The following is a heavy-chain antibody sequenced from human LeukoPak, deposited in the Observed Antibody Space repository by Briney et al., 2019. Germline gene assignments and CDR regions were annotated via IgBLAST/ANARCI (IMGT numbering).Heavy chain of an antibody. J-gene: IGHJ4*02. D-gene: IGHD6-19*01. CDR2: ISTYDGNT. V-gene: IGHV1-18*01. CDR3: ARGSSGWSEDY. Sequence: ASVKVSCKASGYSFTSYGFSCVRQAPGQGLEWMGWISTYDGNTNYAQKFRDRVTMTTDTSTSTVYMELKNLRSDDTAVYYCARGSSGWSEDYWGQGTLVIVSS. CDR1: GYSFTSYG.